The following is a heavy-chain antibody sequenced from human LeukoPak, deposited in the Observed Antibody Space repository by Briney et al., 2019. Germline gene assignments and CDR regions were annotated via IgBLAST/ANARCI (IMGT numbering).Heavy chain of an antibody. Sequence: GGSLRLSCAASGFTFSAFWMHWVRQAPGKGLVWVSRINSDGSSTTYADSVKGRFTVSRDNAKNSLYLQMSNLRAEDTAVYFCARGGGLDVWGQGATVTVSS. J-gene: IGHJ6*02. CDR2: INSDGSST. CDR3: ARGGGLDV. CDR1: GFTFSAFW. V-gene: IGHV3-74*01. D-gene: IGHD3-16*01.